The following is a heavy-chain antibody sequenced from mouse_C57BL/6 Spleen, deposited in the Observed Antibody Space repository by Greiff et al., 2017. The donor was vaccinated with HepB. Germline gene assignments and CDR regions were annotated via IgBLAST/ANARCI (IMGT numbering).Heavy chain of an antibody. Sequence: VQLQESGAELMKPGASVKLSCKASGYTFTSYGISWVKQRTGQGLEWIGEIYPRSGNTYYNEKFKGKATLTADKSSSTAYMELRSLTSEDSAVYFCARIITTVVDPYYFDYWGQGTTLTVSS. CDR1: GYTFTSYG. J-gene: IGHJ2*01. V-gene: IGHV1-81*01. D-gene: IGHD1-1*01. CDR3: ARIITTVVDPYYFDY. CDR2: IYPRSGNT.